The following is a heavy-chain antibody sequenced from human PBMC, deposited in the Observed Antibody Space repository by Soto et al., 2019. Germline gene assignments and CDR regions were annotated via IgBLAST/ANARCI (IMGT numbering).Heavy chain of an antibody. V-gene: IGHV3-13*01. CDR3: ARSSSDPLSGAEHWFDP. D-gene: IGHD3-16*02. Sequence: GGSLRLSCAASGFTFSSYDMHWVRQATGKGLEWVSAIGTAGDTYYPGSVKGRFTISRENAKNSLYLQMNSLRAGDTAVYYCARSSSDPLSGAEHWFDPWGQGTLVTVSS. CDR2: IGTAGDT. J-gene: IGHJ5*02. CDR1: GFTFSSYD.